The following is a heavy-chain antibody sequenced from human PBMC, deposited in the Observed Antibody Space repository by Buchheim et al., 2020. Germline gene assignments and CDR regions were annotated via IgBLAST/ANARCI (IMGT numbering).Heavy chain of an antibody. J-gene: IGHJ2*01. Sequence: EVQLVESGGGMVQPGGSLRLSCVASGFTFSSHRMNWVRQAPGKGLEWVSYIGTSGSPKHYADSVKGRFTISRDNAENSLYLQMNNLRDEDSAVYYCARVGRYLEVGYLDLWGRGTL. CDR2: IGTSGSPK. D-gene: IGHD3-3*01. CDR1: GFTFSSHR. CDR3: ARVGRYLEVGYLDL. V-gene: IGHV3-48*02.